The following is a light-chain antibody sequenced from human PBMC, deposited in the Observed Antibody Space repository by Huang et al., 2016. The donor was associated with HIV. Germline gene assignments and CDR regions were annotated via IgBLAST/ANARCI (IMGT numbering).Light chain of an antibody. Sequence: IVLTQSPATLSLSPGERATLSYRAGQSVGSYLAWYQQPPGQAPRLLVSDASHRATGIPARFSGSGSGTDFTLTISSLEPEDFAVYYCHQHSSWPGTFGQGTRVEIK. CDR1: QSVGSY. CDR2: DAS. CDR3: HQHSSWPGT. J-gene: IGKJ1*01. V-gene: IGKV3-11*01.